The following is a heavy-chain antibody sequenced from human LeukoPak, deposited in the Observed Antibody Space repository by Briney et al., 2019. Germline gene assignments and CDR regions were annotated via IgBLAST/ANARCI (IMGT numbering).Heavy chain of an antibody. D-gene: IGHD1-26*01. CDR3: ASHLSGHNWFDT. CDR1: GYTFTRYV. V-gene: IGHV1-18*01. CDR2: ISAYNGNT. Sequence: ALVKVSRKASGYTFTRYVISWVRQAAGPGLEWMGWISAYNGNTNYPQKLQGRATMTTATYTSTAYMELRSLRSDDTAVYYCASHLSGHNWFDTWGRGTLVTVSS. J-gene: IGHJ5*02.